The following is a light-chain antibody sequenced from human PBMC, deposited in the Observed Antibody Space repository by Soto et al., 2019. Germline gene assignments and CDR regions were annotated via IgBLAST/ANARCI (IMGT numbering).Light chain of an antibody. V-gene: IGKV3-11*01. Sequence: EIVLTQSPATLSLSPGERATLSCRASQSVSSYLAWYQQKPGQAPRLLIYDTSNRATGIPARFSGSGSGTDFTLTISSLEPEDFALYYCQQRSNWPWTFGGGTKAEIK. CDR2: DTS. CDR3: QQRSNWPWT. CDR1: QSVSSY. J-gene: IGKJ4*01.